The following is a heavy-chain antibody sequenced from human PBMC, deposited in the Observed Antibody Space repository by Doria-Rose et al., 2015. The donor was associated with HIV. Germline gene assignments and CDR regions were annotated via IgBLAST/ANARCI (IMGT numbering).Heavy chain of an antibody. J-gene: IGHJ4*02. Sequence: QVTLKESGPVLVKPTETLTLTCTVSGVSLSSPGMGVSWIRQPPGKALEWLANIFSDDERSYKSSLKSRLTISRGTFKRQVVLTMTDMDPVDTATYYCARIKSSRWYHKYYFDFWGQGTLVIVSA. CDR3: ARIKSSRWYHKYYFDF. D-gene: IGHD6-13*01. V-gene: IGHV2-26*01. CDR2: IFSDDER. CDR1: GVSLSSPGMG.